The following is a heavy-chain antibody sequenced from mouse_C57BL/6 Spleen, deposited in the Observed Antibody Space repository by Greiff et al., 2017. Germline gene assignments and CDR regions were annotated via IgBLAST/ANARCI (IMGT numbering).Heavy chain of an antibody. CDR1: GYTFTSYW. D-gene: IGHD2-4*01. Sequence: QVQLQQSGAELVRPGSSVKLSCKASGYTFTSYWMHWVKQRPIQGLEWIGNIDPSDSETHYNQKFKDKATLTVDKSSSTAYMQLSSLTSEDSAVYYCARRDYGSFAYWGQGTLVTVSA. CDR2: IDPSDSET. J-gene: IGHJ3*01. CDR3: ARRDYGSFAY. V-gene: IGHV1-52*01.